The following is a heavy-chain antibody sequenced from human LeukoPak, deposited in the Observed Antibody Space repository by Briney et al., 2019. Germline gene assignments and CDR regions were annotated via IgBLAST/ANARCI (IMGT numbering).Heavy chain of an antibody. Sequence: SETLSLTCTVSGGSISSSSYYWGWIRQPPGKGLEWIGSIYYSGSTYYNPSLKSRVTISVDTSKNQFSLKLSSVTAADTAVCYCARSLVIVGATTWGQGTLVTVSS. V-gene: IGHV4-39*01. CDR3: ARSLVIVGATT. CDR2: IYYSGST. D-gene: IGHD1-26*01. J-gene: IGHJ5*02. CDR1: GGSISSSSYY.